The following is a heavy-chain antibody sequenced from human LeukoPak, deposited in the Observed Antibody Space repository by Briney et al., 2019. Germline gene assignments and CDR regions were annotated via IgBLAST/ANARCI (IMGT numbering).Heavy chain of an antibody. Sequence: SETLSLTCAVYGGSFSGYYWTWIRQPPGKGLQWSGEINHSGSADYNPSLKSRVTISVDTSKNQFSLRLSSVTAADTALYYCARGAPGIAAVNEWGQGTLVTVSS. J-gene: IGHJ1*01. CDR1: GGSFSGYY. D-gene: IGHD6-25*01. V-gene: IGHV4-34*01. CDR3: ARGAPGIAAVNE. CDR2: INHSGSA.